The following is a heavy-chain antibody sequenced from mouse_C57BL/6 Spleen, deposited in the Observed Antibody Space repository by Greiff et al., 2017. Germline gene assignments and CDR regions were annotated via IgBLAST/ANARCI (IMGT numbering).Heavy chain of an antibody. Sequence: QVQLQQPGAELVKPGASVKLSCKASGYTFTSYWMQWVKQRPGQGLEWIGEIDPSDSYTNYNQKFKGKATLTVDTSSSTAYMQLSSLTSEDSAVYYCASLPEAYWGQGTLVTVSA. CDR1: GYTFTSYW. V-gene: IGHV1-50*01. CDR2: IDPSDSYT. CDR3: ASLPEAY. J-gene: IGHJ3*01.